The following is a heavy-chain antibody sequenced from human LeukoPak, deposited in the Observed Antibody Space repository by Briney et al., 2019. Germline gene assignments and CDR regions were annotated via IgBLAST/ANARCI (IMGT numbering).Heavy chain of an antibody. V-gene: IGHV4-39*07. Sequence: SETLSLTCTVSGGSISSSSYYWGWIRQPPGKGLEWIGSIYYSGSTYCNPSLKSRVTISVDTSKNQFSLKLSSVTAADTAVYYCARMFSSGWYSQYFQHWGQGTLVTVSS. D-gene: IGHD6-19*01. CDR3: ARMFSSGWYSQYFQH. CDR2: IYYSGST. CDR1: GGSISSSSYY. J-gene: IGHJ1*01.